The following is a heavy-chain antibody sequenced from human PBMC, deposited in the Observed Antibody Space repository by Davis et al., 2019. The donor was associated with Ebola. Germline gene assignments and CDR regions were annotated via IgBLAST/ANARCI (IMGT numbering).Heavy chain of an antibody. V-gene: IGHV1-2*02. CDR1: GFTFTGHY. J-gene: IGHJ4*02. D-gene: IGHD7-27*01. CDR2: INANSGDI. Sequence: ASVKVSCKTSGFTFTGHYMHWVRQAPGQGLEWMGWINANSGDIYYEQKFQGRVTMTRDTSISTVYMELNSLRSDDTAVYYCARDHDWGADYWGQGTLVSVSS. CDR3: ARDHDWGADY.